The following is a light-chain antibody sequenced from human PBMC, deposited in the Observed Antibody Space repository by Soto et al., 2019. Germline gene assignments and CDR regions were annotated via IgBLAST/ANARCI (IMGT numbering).Light chain of an antibody. CDR2: WAS. V-gene: IGKV4-1*01. CDR1: QSVLYSSNNKNL. Sequence: DIVMTQSPEYLAVSLGERATINCKSSQSVLYSSNNKNLVAWYQQKPGRPPKLLIYWASTRESGFPDRFSGSESRRDFTPTISSLEAEDVAVYYCQQYYSPPRYTFCQGTRLGIK. CDR3: QQYYSPPRYT. J-gene: IGKJ2*01.